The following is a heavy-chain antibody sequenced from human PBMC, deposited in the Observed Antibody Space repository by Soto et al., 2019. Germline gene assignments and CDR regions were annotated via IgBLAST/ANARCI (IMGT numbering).Heavy chain of an antibody. J-gene: IGHJ6*03. D-gene: IGHD3-9*01. CDR1: GGSISSGIYY. Sequence: SETLSITCTVSGGSISSGIYYWGWIRQPPGKGLEWIGSIYYSGSTYYNPSLKSRVTISVDTSKNQFSLKLSSVTAADTAVYYCARLLDYDILTGTYYYYMDVWGKGTTVT. CDR2: IYYSGST. CDR3: ARLLDYDILTGTYYYYMDV. V-gene: IGHV4-39*01.